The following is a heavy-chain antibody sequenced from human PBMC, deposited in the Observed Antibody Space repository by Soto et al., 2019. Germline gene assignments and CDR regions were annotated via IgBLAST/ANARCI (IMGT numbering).Heavy chain of an antibody. CDR1: GGSISSGGYY. Sequence: KSSETLSLTCTVSGGSISSGGYYWSWIRQHPGKGLEWIGYIYYSGSTYYNPSLKSRVTISVDTSKNQFSLKLSSVTAADTAVYYCARAGCSGGSCYLGGWFDPWGQGTLVTVSS. D-gene: IGHD2-15*01. V-gene: IGHV4-31*03. CDR2: IYYSGST. CDR3: ARAGCSGGSCYLGGWFDP. J-gene: IGHJ5*02.